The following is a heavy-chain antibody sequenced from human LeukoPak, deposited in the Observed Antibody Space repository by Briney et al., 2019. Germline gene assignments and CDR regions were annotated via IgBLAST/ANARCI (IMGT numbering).Heavy chain of an antibody. CDR1: GGSFSGYY. D-gene: IGHD4-11*01. CDR2: INHSGST. CDR3: ARLTVTMTDY. J-gene: IGHJ4*02. Sequence: SETLSLTCAVYGGSFSGYYWCWIRQPPGKGLEWIGEINHSGSTNYNPSLKSRVTISVDTSKNQFSLKLSSVTAADTAVYYCARLTVTMTDYWGQGTLVTVSS. V-gene: IGHV4-34*01.